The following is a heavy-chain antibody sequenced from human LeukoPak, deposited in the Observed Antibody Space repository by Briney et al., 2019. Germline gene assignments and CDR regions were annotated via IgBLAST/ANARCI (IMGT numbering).Heavy chain of an antibody. CDR1: KFTFSSYS. Sequence: GGSLRLSCAASKFTFSSYSMNWVRQAPGKGLEWVSSINSYSSYIYYADSVKGRFTISRDNAKNSLYLQMNSLRAEDTAVYYCARLPTIVGATTDWGQGTPVTVSS. V-gene: IGHV3-21*01. CDR2: INSYSSYI. D-gene: IGHD1-26*01. CDR3: ARLPTIVGATTD. J-gene: IGHJ4*02.